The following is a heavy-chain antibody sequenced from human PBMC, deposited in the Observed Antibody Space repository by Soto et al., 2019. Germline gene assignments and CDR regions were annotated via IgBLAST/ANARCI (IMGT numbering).Heavy chain of an antibody. Sequence: GPSVKVSCKASGYTFTSYAMHWVRQAPGQRLEWMGWINAGNGNTKYSQKFQGRVTITTDTSASTAYMELNSLRSEDTAVYYCARAEYGGYSDYWGQGTLVTVSS. D-gene: IGHD5-12*01. V-gene: IGHV1-3*01. CDR3: ARAEYGGYSDY. CDR1: GYTFTSYA. CDR2: INAGNGNT. J-gene: IGHJ4*02.